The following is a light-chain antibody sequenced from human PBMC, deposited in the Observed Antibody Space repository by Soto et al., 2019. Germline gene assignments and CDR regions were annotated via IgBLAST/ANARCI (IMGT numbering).Light chain of an antibody. CDR2: DAS. Sequence: DIQMTQSPSSLSASVGDRVTITCRASQSITIWLAWYQQKPGKAPKLLIYDASSLEGGVPSRFSGSGSGTEFTLTISGLQPDDFATYYCQQYNSFSWTFGQGTKVDIK. CDR1: QSITIW. V-gene: IGKV1-5*01. CDR3: QQYNSFSWT. J-gene: IGKJ1*01.